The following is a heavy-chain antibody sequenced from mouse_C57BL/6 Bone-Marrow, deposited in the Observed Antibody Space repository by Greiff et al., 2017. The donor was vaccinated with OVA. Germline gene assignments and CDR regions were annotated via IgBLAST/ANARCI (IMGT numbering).Heavy chain of an antibody. V-gene: IGHV1-26*01. CDR2: INPNNGGT. CDR3: ARWDGYYSFAY. Sequence: EVQLQQSGPELVKPGASVKISCKASGYTFTDYYMNWVKQSHGKSLEWIGDINPNNGGTSYNQKFKGKATLTVDKSSSTAYMELRSLTSEDSAVYYCARWDGYYSFAYWGQGTLVTVSA. D-gene: IGHD2-3*01. J-gene: IGHJ3*01. CDR1: GYTFTDYY.